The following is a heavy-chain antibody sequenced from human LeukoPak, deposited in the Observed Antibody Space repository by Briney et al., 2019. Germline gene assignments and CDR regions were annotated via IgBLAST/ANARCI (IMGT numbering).Heavy chain of an antibody. CDR3: AIQRGGGYYYFDY. CDR1: GFTFSNYA. D-gene: IGHD3-10*01. J-gene: IGHJ4*02. CDR2: INHSGST. V-gene: IGHV4-34*08. Sequence: GSLRLSCAASGFTFSNYAMSWIRPPPGKGLEWIGEINHSGSTNYNPSLKSRVTISVDTSKNQFSLKLSSVTAADTAVYYCAIQRGGGYYYFDYWGQGTLVTVSS.